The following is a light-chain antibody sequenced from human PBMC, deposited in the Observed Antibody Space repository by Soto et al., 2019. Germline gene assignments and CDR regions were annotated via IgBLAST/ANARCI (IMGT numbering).Light chain of an antibody. V-gene: IGKV1-33*01. CDR2: DAS. Sequence: DIQMTQSPSSLSASVGDRVTITCQASQDISNYLNWYQQKPWKAPKLLIYDASNLETGVPSRFSGSGSVTDFTFTISSLQPEDSATYYCQHYDNLLLTFGGGNKVEIK. J-gene: IGKJ4*01. CDR3: QHYDNLLLT. CDR1: QDISNY.